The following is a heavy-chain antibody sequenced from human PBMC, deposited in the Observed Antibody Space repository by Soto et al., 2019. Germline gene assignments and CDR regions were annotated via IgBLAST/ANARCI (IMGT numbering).Heavy chain of an antibody. Sequence: QITLKESGPALVKPTQTLTLACTFSGFSLSTRGVGVGWIRQPPGKALEWLALIYWDDVKHYSPSLMSRLTIPKDPSKNQGALTMTTMDPVDTATYYCAHKGGGDRILDYWGQGTLVTVSS. CDR2: IYWDDVK. J-gene: IGHJ4*02. CDR3: AHKGGGDRILDY. CDR1: GFSLSTRGVG. V-gene: IGHV2-5*02. D-gene: IGHD3-16*01.